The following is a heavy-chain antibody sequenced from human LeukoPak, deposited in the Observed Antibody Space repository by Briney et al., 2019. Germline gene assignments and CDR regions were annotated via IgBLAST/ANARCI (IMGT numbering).Heavy chain of an antibody. V-gene: IGHV4-59*01. D-gene: IGHD6-13*01. CDR1: GGSISGYY. J-gene: IGHJ5*02. Sequence: SETLSLTCTVSGGSISGYYWSWIRQPPGKGLEWIGYIYYSGSTNYNPSLKSRVTISVDTSKNQFSLKLSSVTAADTAVYYCARGCSAGTPHNWFDPWGQGTLVAVSS. CDR2: IYYSGST. CDR3: ARGCSAGTPHNWFDP.